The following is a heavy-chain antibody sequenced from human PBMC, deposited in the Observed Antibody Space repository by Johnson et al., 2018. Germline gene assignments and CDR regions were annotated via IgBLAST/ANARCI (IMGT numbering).Heavy chain of an antibody. Sequence: QVQLQESGAGLLKPSETLSLTCTVSGGSISSYYWSWIRQPPGKGLEWIGYIYYSGSPNYNPSLKSRVTISVDTSKNQFSLKLSSVTAADTAVYYCSRASPGYDSRYYYYYRDVWGKGTTVTVSS. CDR3: SRASPGYDSRYYYYYRDV. CDR1: GGSISSYY. V-gene: IGHV4-59*01. D-gene: IGHD5-12*01. J-gene: IGHJ6*03. CDR2: IYYSGSP.